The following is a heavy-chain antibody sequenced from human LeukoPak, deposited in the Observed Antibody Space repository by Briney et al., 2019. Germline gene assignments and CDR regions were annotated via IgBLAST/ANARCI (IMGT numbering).Heavy chain of an antibody. Sequence: GRSLRLSCAASGFTFADTAMHWVRQAPGKGLEWGSGISWNGDSIDYADSVKGRFTISRDNAKNSLYLQMNSLRAEDTALYYCATSWSYGSGSYYNPIAYWGQGTLVTVSS. CDR1: GFTFADTA. J-gene: IGHJ4*02. CDR2: ISWNGDSI. V-gene: IGHV3-9*01. CDR3: ATSWSYGSGSYYNPIAY. D-gene: IGHD3-10*01.